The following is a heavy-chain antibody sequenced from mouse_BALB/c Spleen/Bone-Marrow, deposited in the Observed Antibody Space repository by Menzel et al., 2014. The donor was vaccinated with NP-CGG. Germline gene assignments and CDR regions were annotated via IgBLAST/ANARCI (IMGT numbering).Heavy chain of an antibody. J-gene: IGHJ4*01. D-gene: IGHD2-10*01. CDR2: INPSNGGT. V-gene: IGHV1S81*02. CDR1: GYTFTSYY. CDR3: TRRSLLSDYYSMDY. Sequence: QVQLQQSGAELVKPGASVKLSCKASGYTFTSYYLYWVKQRPGQGLEWIGEINPSNGGTNFTERFKSKASLTVDKSSSTAYMQLNKLTSEDSEVYYCTRRSLLSDYYSMDYWGQGTSVTVSS.